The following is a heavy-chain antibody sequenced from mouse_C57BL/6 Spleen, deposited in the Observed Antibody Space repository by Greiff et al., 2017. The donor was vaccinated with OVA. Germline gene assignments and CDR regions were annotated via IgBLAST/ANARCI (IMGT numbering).Heavy chain of an antibody. CDR1: GYSITSGYY. V-gene: IGHV3-6*01. CDR2: ISNDGSN. CDR3: ARVAQATSAWFAY. J-gene: IGHJ3*01. D-gene: IGHD3-2*02. Sequence: EVQRVASGPGLVKPSQSLSLTCSVTGYSITSGYYWNWIRQFPENKLEWMGYISNDGSNNYNPSLKNRISISRDTSKNQFFLKLKSVTTEDTATYYCARVAQATSAWFAYWGQGTLVTVSA.